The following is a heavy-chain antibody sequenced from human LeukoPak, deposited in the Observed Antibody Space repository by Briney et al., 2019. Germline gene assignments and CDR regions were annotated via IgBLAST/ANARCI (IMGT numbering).Heavy chain of an antibody. J-gene: IGHJ4*02. V-gene: IGHV3-30*04. Sequence: GGSLRLSCAASGFTFSGYAMHWVRQAPGKGLEWVAVISSDGRHEFYADSVKGRFTLSRDNSKNTLYVQMNSLRAEDTAVYYCARDDSSFTDFDYWGQGTLVTVSS. CDR2: ISSDGRHE. D-gene: IGHD6-19*01. CDR1: GFTFSGYA. CDR3: ARDDSSFTDFDY.